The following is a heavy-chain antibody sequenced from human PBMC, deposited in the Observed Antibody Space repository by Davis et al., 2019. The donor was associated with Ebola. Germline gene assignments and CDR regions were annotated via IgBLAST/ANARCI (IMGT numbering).Heavy chain of an antibody. V-gene: IGHV3-30-3*02. Sequence: PGGSLRLSCAASGFTFSSYAMHWVRQAPGKGLEWVAVISYDGSNKYYADSVKGRFTISRDNSKNTLYLQMNSLRAEDTAVYYCAKQPPGSGYYIWYFDLWGRGTLVTVSS. J-gene: IGHJ2*01. CDR1: GFTFSSYA. D-gene: IGHD3-3*01. CDR3: AKQPPGSGYYIWYFDL. CDR2: ISYDGSNK.